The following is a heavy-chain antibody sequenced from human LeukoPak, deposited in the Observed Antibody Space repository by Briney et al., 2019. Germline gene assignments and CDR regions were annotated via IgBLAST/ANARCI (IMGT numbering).Heavy chain of an antibody. Sequence: SETLSLPCTVSGGSISCYYWSWIRHPPGKGLEWIGCIHYSGSTNYNPSLKSRVTISVDTSKNQFSLKLSSVTAADTAVYYCARVRDRSSYFYDLDYWGQGTLVTVSS. V-gene: IGHV4-59*01. CDR3: ARVRDRSSYFYDLDY. J-gene: IGHJ4*02. CDR1: GGSISCYY. CDR2: IHYSGST. D-gene: IGHD3-22*01.